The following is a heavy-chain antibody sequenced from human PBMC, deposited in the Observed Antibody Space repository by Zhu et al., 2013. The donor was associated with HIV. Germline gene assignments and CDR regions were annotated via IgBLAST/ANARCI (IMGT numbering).Heavy chain of an antibody. V-gene: IGHV1-69*01. CDR1: GGTFSSYA. D-gene: IGHD6-19*01. J-gene: IGHJ6*03. CDR3: ARGIAVAGINHLYYYYMDV. Sequence: QVQLVQSGAEVKKPGSSVKVSCKASGGTFSSYAISWVRQAPRQGLEWMGGIIPIFGTANYAQKFQGRVTITADESTSTAYMELSSLRSEDTAVYYCARGIAVAGINHLYYYYMDVWGKGTNGHRLL. CDR2: IIPIFGTA.